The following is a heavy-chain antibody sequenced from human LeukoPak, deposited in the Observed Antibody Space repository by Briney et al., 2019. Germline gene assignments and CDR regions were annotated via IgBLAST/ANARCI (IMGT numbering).Heavy chain of an antibody. D-gene: IGHD5-12*01. CDR2: IYYSGST. J-gene: IGHJ4*02. CDR3: ASFHSGYDSGYFDY. V-gene: IGHV4-59*08. CDR1: GGSISSYY. Sequence: PSQTLSLTCTVSGGSISSYYWSWIRQPPGKGLEWIGYIYYSGSTNYNPSLKSRVTISVDTSKNQFSLKLSSVTAADTAVYYCASFHSGYDSGYFDYWGQGTLVTVSS.